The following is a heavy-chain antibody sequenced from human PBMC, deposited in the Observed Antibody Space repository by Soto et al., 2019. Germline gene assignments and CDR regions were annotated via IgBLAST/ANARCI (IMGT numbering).Heavy chain of an antibody. J-gene: IGHJ6*02. Sequence: PGGSLRLSCAASGFTFSSYGMHWVRQAPGKGLEWVAVISYDGSNKYYADSVKGRFTISRDNSKNTLYLQMNSLKTEDTAVYYCTTGYCSGGSCYSYYYYYGMXVWGQGTTVTVSS. D-gene: IGHD2-15*01. CDR2: ISYDGSNK. CDR3: TTGYCSGGSCYSYYYYYGMXV. V-gene: IGHV3-30*03. CDR1: GFTFSSYG.